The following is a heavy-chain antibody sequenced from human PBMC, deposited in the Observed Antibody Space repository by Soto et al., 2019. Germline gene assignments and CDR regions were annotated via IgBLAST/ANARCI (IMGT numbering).Heavy chain of an antibody. CDR1: GFTFSSYS. J-gene: IGHJ4*02. V-gene: IGHV3-21*01. CDR2: ISSSSSYI. Sequence: GGSLRLSCAASGFTFSSYSMNWVRQAPGKGLEWVSSISSSSSYIYYADSVKGRFTISRDNAKNSLYLQMNSLRAEDTAVYYCARPLVDDFWSGYLPYFDYWGQGTLVTVSS. CDR3: ARPLVDDFWSGYLPYFDY. D-gene: IGHD3-3*01.